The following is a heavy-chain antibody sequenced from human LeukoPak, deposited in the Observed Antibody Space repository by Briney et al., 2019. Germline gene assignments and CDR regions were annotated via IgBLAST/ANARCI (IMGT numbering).Heavy chain of an antibody. V-gene: IGHV1-2*02. CDR3: ATYDYYDSSGYDC. CDR2: INPNSGGT. Sequence: ASVKVSCKASGYTFTGYYMHWVRQAPGQGLEWMGWINPNSGGTNYAQKFQGRVTMTRDTSISTAYMELSRLRSDDTAVYYCATYDYYDSSGYDCWGQGTLVTVSS. J-gene: IGHJ4*02. D-gene: IGHD3-22*01. CDR1: GYTFTGYY.